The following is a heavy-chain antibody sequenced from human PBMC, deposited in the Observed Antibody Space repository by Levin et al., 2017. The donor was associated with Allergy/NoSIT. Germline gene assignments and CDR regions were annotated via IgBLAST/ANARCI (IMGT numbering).Heavy chain of an antibody. Sequence: PGWSLRLSCAASGFSFRSFGMHWVRQAPGKGLEWVAVISYDESDKFYADSVKGRFTISRDNTKNTLYLQMNSLRSEDAAVYYCAKDVVFGTSSWSLDFWGQGTLVTVSS. D-gene: IGHD6-13*01. CDR2: ISYDESDK. V-gene: IGHV3-30*18. CDR1: GFSFRSFG. J-gene: IGHJ4*02. CDR3: AKDVVFGTSSWSLDF.